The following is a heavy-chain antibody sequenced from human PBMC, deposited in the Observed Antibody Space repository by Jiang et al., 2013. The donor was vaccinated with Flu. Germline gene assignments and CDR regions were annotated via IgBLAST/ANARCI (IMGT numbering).Heavy chain of an antibody. J-gene: IGHJ6*02. D-gene: IGHD2-8*02. Sequence: QTLSLTCAISGDSVSSNSAAWNWIRQSPSRGLEWLGRTYYRSKWYNDYAVSVKSRITINPDTSKNQFSLQLNSVTPEDTAVYYCARDFVGYCTGGVCYQGDNYYYYGMDVWGQGTTVTVSS. CDR2: TYYRSKWYN. CDR1: GDSVSSNSAA. V-gene: IGHV6-1*01. CDR3: ARDFVGYCTGGVCYQGDNYYYYGMDV.